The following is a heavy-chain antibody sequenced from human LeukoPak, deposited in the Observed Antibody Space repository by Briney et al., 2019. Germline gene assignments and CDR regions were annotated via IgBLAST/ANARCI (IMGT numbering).Heavy chain of an antibody. V-gene: IGHV3-74*01. CDR1: GFTFSSYW. J-gene: IGHJ4*02. CDR3: ARLGGYCSSTSCRGVDY. D-gene: IGHD2-2*01. Sequence: GGSLRPSCAASGFTFSSYWMHWVRQAPGKGLVWVSRINSDGSSTSYADSVKGRFTISRDNAKNTLYLQMNSLRAEDTAVYYCARLGGYCSSTSCRGVDYWGQGTLVTVSS. CDR2: INSDGSST.